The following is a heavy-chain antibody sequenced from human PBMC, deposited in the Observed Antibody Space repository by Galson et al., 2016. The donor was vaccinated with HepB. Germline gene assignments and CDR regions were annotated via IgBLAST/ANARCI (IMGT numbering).Heavy chain of an antibody. CDR2: IIASGDRT. J-gene: IGHJ4*02. D-gene: IGHD1/OR15-1a*01. V-gene: IGHV3-23*01. Sequence: SLRLSCAASGFTFSSSTVGWVRQAPGKAPEWVSSIIASGDRTHYGDSVKGRFTISRDNSKNTLYLQMNSLRVDDTGVYYCAKGRRGQQVGTWYFENWGRGTLITVSP. CDR3: AKGRRGQQVGTWYFEN. CDR1: GFTFSSST.